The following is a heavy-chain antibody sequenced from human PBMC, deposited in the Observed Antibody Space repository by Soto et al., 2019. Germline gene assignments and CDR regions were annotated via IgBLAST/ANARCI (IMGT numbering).Heavy chain of an antibody. Sequence: EVQLVESGGGLLQPGGSLRLSCAASGFTFSNFWMHWVRQAPGKGLVWVSRINSDGSSTSYADSVKGRFTISRDNAKNTLYLHMNSLSAEDTAVDYCASAVRSGSYPYSYYGMGVWGQGTTVTVSS. CDR2: INSDGSST. CDR1: GFTFSNFW. CDR3: ASAVRSGSYPYSYYGMGV. V-gene: IGHV3-74*01. D-gene: IGHD3-10*01. J-gene: IGHJ6*02.